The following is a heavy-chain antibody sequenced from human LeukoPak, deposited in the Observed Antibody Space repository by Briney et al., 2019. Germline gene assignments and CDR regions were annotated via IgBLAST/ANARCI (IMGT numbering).Heavy chain of an antibody. D-gene: IGHD1-1*01. CDR1: GFTFTGYY. V-gene: IGHV1-2*02. CDR2: INPSTGGT. Sequence: GASVKVSCKTFGFTFTGYYIHWVRQAPGQRFEWLGWINPSTGGTDYAQNFQGRLTLTRDTSINTAYLELSSLRIDDTAVYCMRDWVDYWNDYWGQGTLVTVSS. J-gene: IGHJ4*02. CDR3: RDWVDYWNDY.